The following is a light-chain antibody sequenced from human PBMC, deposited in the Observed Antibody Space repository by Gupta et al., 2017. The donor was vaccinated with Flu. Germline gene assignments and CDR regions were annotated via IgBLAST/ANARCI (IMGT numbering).Light chain of an antibody. Sequence: DIQMTQSPSSVSASVGDRVTITCRASQSISTWLAWYQQRPGKAPKVLIYGASSLQSGVPSRFSGSGSGTDFTLTIISLQPEDSAVYYCQQANSFPITFGQGTRLEIK. V-gene: IGKV1-12*01. CDR1: QSISTW. J-gene: IGKJ5*01. CDR2: GAS. CDR3: QQANSFPIT.